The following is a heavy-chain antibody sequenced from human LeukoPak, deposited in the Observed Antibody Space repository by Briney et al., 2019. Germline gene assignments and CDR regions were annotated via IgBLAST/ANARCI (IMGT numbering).Heavy chain of an antibody. J-gene: IGHJ4*02. V-gene: IGHV3-23*01. D-gene: IGHD6-19*01. Sequence: PGGSLRLSCAASGFTFSSYAMSGVRQAPWKGLEWVSAISGSGGSTYYADSVKGRFTISRDNSKNTLYLQMNNLRAEGTAVYYCTGDGVAGTGTVYWGQGTLVTVSS. CDR2: ISGSGGST. CDR1: GFTFSSYA. CDR3: TGDGVAGTGTVY.